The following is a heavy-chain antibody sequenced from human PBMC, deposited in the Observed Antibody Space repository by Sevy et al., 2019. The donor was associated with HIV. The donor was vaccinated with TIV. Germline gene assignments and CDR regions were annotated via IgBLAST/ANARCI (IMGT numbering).Heavy chain of an antibody. D-gene: IGHD3-22*01. Sequence: GGSLRLSCAASGFTFSSYAMHWVRQTTGKDLERVSAIGTAGDTYYPGSVKGRFTISRENVKNSLYLQMNNLRAGDTAVYYCARAHNTGYYDFDYRWQGTLVTVSS. J-gene: IGHJ4*02. CDR3: ARAHNTGYYDFDY. CDR1: GFTFSSYA. V-gene: IGHV3-13*01. CDR2: IGTAGDT.